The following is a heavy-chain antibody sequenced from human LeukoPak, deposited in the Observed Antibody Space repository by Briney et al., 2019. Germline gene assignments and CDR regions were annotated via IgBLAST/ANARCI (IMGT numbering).Heavy chain of an antibody. Sequence: SVKVSCKASGYPLTSYCINWVRQAPGQGLEWMGWISAYNGDTNYAQNLQGRVTMTTDTSTDTAYMELRSLRSDDTAVYYCARDGLSYTNPNNWFDPWGQGTLVTVSS. J-gene: IGHJ5*02. V-gene: IGHV1-18*01. D-gene: IGHD2-2*02. CDR2: ISAYNGDT. CDR1: GYPLTSYC. CDR3: ARDGLSYTNPNNWFDP.